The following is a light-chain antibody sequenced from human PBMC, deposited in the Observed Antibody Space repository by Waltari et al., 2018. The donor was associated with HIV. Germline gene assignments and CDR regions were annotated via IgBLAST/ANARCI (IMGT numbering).Light chain of an antibody. J-gene: IGLJ3*02. CDR1: YSTHGRRI. Sequence: QSVLTQPPSASGTRGQRVNIPCSGSYSTHGRRIAKFLWYQQPPGAAPKPLIYRNSQRPSGVPDRFSGSKSGTAASLAISAIQSEDEADYYCAIWDGLNGWVFGGGTRVTVL. CDR3: AIWDGLNGWV. V-gene: IGLV1-44*01. CDR2: RNS.